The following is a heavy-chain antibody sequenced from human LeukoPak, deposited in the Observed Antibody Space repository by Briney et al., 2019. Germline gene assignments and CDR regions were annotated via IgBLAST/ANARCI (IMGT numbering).Heavy chain of an antibody. V-gene: IGHV3-64D*08. Sequence: GGSLRLSCSASGFTFSSYAMHWVRQAPGKGLEFVSAIGGDGGTTFYADSVKGRFTISRDNSKNTLYLQMSSLRPEDTALYYCVNDFAYSYGYGPFDHWGQGTLVTVSS. CDR1: GFTFSSYA. CDR3: VNDFAYSYGYGPFDH. D-gene: IGHD5-18*01. J-gene: IGHJ4*02. CDR2: IGGDGGTT.